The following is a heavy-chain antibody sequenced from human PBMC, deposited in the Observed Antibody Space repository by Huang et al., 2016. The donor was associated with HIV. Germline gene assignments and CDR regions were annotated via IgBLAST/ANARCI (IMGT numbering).Heavy chain of an antibody. CDR1: GGTFSSYV. V-gene: IGHV1-69*01. CDR2: STPIFDKT. CDR3: ATGPRGSGSFN. J-gene: IGHJ4*02. D-gene: IGHD1-26*01. Sequence: QVQLVQSGAEVKKPGSSVKVSCKASGGTFSSYVISWVRQAPGQGLEWMGWSTPIFDKTNYAQKFQGRVTIIADESTRTAYMEMSSLRPEDTATYYCATGPRGSGSFNWGQGTLVIVSS.